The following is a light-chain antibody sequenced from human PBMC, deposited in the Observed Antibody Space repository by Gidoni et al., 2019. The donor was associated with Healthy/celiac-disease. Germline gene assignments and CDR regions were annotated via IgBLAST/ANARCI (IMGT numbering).Light chain of an antibody. Sequence: DIQMTQSPSSLSASVGDRVTITCRASQRISSYSNWYQQKPGKAPKLLIYAASSLQSWVPSRFSGSGSGTDFTLTISSLQPEDFATYYCQQSYSTPRYTFGQGTKLEIK. CDR2: AAS. CDR1: QRISSY. CDR3: QQSYSTPRYT. J-gene: IGKJ2*01. V-gene: IGKV1-39*01.